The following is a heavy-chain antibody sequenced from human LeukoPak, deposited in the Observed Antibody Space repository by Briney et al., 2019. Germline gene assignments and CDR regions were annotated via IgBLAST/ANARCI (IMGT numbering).Heavy chain of an antibody. CDR1: GFTFSTLP. CDR3: VNQISGWVY. Sequence: PGGSLRLSCSASGFTFSTLPMHWVRQAPGKGLEYVSGSNSNGRSTYYADSVKGRFTISRDNSKNTLYIQMSSLRPEDTALYYCVNQISGWVYWGQGTLVTVSS. J-gene: IGHJ4*02. V-gene: IGHV3-64D*06. CDR2: SNSNGRST. D-gene: IGHD6-19*01.